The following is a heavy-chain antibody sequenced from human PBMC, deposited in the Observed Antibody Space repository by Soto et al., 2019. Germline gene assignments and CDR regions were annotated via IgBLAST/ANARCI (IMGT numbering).Heavy chain of an antibody. CDR1: GYSFADYW. Sequence: GESLKISCKGSGYSFADYWITWVRQKPGKGLEWMGRIDPSDSQTYYSPSFRGHVTISVTKSITTVFLQWSSLRASDTAMYYCARQIEDAYTGTNLPYSLDSRGQAVLVTVSS. D-gene: IGHD2-8*01. V-gene: IGHV5-10-1*01. J-gene: IGHJ4*02. CDR2: IDPSDSQT. CDR3: ARQIEDAYTGTNLPYSLDS.